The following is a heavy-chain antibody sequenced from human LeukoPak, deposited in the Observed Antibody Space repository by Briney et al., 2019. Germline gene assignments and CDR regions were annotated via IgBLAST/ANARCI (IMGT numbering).Heavy chain of an antibody. D-gene: IGHD6-13*01. CDR3: AKLIGADRLNGFHI. Sequence: PGGSLRLSCAASGFTFSSYAMSWVRQAPGKGLEWVSTISGSDSSTYYADSVKGRFTTSRDNSKNTLYLQMNSLRAEDTAVYYCAKLIGADRLNGFHIWGQGTMVTVSS. CDR2: ISGSDSST. V-gene: IGHV3-23*01. J-gene: IGHJ3*02. CDR1: GFTFSSYA.